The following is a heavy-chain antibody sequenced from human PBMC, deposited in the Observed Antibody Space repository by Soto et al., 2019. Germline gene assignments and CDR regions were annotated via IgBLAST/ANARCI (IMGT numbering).Heavy chain of an antibody. Sequence: QITLKESGPPLVKPTQPLTLTCTFSGFPLSTSEVGVGWIRQPPGKALQWLALIYWDDDKRYSPSLKSRLTTTKDTSKNQVVLTMTNMDPVDTATYYCAHAPGIAVTTNWFDPWGQGILVTVSS. V-gene: IGHV2-5*02. J-gene: IGHJ5*02. CDR3: AHAPGIAVTTNWFDP. CDR2: IYWDDDK. CDR1: GFPLSTSEVG. D-gene: IGHD6-19*01.